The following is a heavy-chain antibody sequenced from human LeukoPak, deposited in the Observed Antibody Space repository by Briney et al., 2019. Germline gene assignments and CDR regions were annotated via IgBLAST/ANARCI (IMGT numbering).Heavy chain of an antibody. V-gene: IGHV3-30*18. Sequence: PGGSLRLSCAASGFTFSSYGMHWVRQAPGKGLEWVAVILYDGSNKYYADSVKGRFTISRDNSKNTLYLQMNSLRAEDTAVYYCAKDEQWLAYYYYYGMDVWGQGTTVTVSS. CDR3: AKDEQWLAYYYYYGMDV. D-gene: IGHD6-19*01. CDR1: GFTFSSYG. J-gene: IGHJ6*02. CDR2: ILYDGSNK.